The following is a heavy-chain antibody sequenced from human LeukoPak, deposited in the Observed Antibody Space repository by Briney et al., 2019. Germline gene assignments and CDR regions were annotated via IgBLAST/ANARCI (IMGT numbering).Heavy chain of an antibody. J-gene: IGHJ4*02. CDR3: ATSVVVVAALDY. CDR1: GYTFTSYY. V-gene: IGHV1-46*01. D-gene: IGHD2-15*01. CDR2: INPSGGST. Sequence: ASVKVSCKASGYTFTSYYMHWVRQAPGQGLEWMGIINPSGGSTSYAQKFQGRVTMTRDTSTSTVYMELSCLRSEDTAVYYCATSVVVVAALDYWGQGTLVTVSS.